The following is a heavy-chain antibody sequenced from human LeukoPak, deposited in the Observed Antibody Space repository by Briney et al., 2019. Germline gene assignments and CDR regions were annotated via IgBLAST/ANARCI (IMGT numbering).Heavy chain of an antibody. D-gene: IGHD2-15*01. Sequence: PGGSLRLSCAASGFTFSSYAMHWVRQAPGKGLEWVAVISYDGSNKYYADSVKGRFTISRDNSKNTLYLQMNSLRAEDTAVYYCAGDPSTRKVVVVAGRGSYYYGMDVWGQGTTVTVSS. CDR1: GFTFSSYA. V-gene: IGHV3-30*04. J-gene: IGHJ6*02. CDR2: ISYDGSNK. CDR3: AGDPSTRKVVVVAGRGSYYYGMDV.